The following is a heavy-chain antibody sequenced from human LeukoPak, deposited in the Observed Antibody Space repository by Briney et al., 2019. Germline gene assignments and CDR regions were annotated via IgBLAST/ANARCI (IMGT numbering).Heavy chain of an antibody. D-gene: IGHD1-26*01. CDR3: AREGVVGDDVNWFDP. CDR2: INPNSGGT. J-gene: IGHJ5*02. V-gene: IGHV1-2*02. Sequence: ASVKVSCKASGYTFTGYYLHWVRQAPGQGLEWMGWINPNSGGTNFAQKFRGRVNMTSDTSTSTAYMELSRLRSDDAAMYYCAREGVVGDDVNWFDPWGQGTLVTVSS. CDR1: GYTFTGYY.